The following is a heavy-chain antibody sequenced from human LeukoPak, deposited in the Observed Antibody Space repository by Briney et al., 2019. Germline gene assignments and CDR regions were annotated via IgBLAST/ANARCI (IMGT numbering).Heavy chain of an antibody. CDR1: GGSISSGDYY. Sequence: PSETLSLTCTVSGGSISSGDYYWSWIRQPPGKGLEWIGYIYYSGSTYYNPSLKSRVTISVDTSKNQFSLKLSSVTAADTAVYYCARGEVTTVTLWYWGQGTLVTVSS. V-gene: IGHV4-30-4*01. CDR2: IYYSGST. D-gene: IGHD4-17*01. J-gene: IGHJ4*02. CDR3: ARGEVTTVTLWY.